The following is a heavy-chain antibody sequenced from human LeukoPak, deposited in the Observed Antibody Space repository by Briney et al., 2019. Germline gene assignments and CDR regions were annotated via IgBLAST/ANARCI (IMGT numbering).Heavy chain of an antibody. CDR3: ARRYYSGWAFDY. D-gene: IGHD6-19*01. V-gene: IGHV4-4*02. CDR2: IYHSGST. CDR1: GGSISSSNW. Sequence: SGTLSLTCAVSGGSISSSNWWSWVRQPPGKGLEWIGEIYHSGSTNYNPSLKGRVTISVDKSKNQFSLKLSSVTAADTAVYYCARRYYSGWAFDYWGQGTLVTVSS. J-gene: IGHJ4*02.